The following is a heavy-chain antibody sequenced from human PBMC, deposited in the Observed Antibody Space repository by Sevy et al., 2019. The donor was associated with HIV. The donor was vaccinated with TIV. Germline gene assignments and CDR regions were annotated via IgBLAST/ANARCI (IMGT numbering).Heavy chain of an antibody. J-gene: IGHJ4*02. CDR1: GFTFSSYS. V-gene: IGHV3-21*01. CDR2: ISSSSSYI. CDR3: ARLYDSSGYQPFDY. D-gene: IGHD3-22*01. Sequence: GGSLRLSCAASGFTFSSYSMNWVRQAPGKGLEWVSSISSSSSYIYYADSVKGRLTISRDNAKNSLYLQMNSLRAEDTAVYYCARLYDSSGYQPFDYWGQGTLVTVSS.